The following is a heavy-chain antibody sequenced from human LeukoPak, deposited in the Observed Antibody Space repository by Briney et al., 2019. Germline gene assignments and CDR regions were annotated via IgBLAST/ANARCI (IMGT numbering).Heavy chain of an antibody. CDR2: IYYSGST. V-gene: IGHV4-59*01. CDR3: ARYYYDSSGYYSFDY. J-gene: IGHJ4*02. D-gene: IGHD3-22*01. Sequence: NTSETLSLTCTVSGGSISSYYWSWIRQPPGKGLEWIGYIYYSGSTNYNPSLKSRVTISVDTSKNQFSLKLSSVTAADTAVYYCARYYYDSSGYYSFDYWGQGTLVTVSS. CDR1: GGSISSYY.